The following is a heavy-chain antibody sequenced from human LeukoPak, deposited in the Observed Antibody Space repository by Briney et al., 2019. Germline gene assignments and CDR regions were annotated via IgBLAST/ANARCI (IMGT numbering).Heavy chain of an antibody. J-gene: IGHJ4*02. CDR1: GYTFTGYY. CDR2: INPNSGGT. Sequence: ASVKVSCKASGYTFTGYYMHWVRQAPGQGLEWMGWINPNSGGTNYAQKFQGRVTMTRDTSISTAYMELSRLRSDDTAVYYCARVPRGGVPATHFDYRGQGTLVTVSS. V-gene: IGHV1-2*02. CDR3: ARVPRGGVPATHFDY. D-gene: IGHD2-15*01.